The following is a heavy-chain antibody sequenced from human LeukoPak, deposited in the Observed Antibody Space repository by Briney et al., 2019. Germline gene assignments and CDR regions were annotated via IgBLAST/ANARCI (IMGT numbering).Heavy chain of an antibody. J-gene: IGHJ4*02. CDR3: ARPRGGNFFDY. V-gene: IGHV3-7*01. D-gene: IGHD2-15*01. CDR1: GFTFSNYW. CDR2: IKQDGSEK. Sequence: SGGSLRLSCAASGFTFSNYWMSWVRQAPGKGLEWVANIKQDGSEKYYVNSVKGRFTIPRDNAKNSLYLQMNSLRAEDTAVYYCARPRGGNFFDYWGQGTLVTVSS.